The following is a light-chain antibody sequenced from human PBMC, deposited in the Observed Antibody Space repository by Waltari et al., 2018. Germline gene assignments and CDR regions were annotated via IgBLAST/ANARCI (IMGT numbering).Light chain of an antibody. CDR3: CSYAVSSTLV. V-gene: IGLV2-23*02. J-gene: IGLJ2*01. CDR1: SSDIGNDHL. CDR2: DVT. Sequence: QSPLTQPASVSASPGQSITISCTGTSSDIGNDHLVSWYQQHSGKVPKLIIYDVTQRPSGVSDRFSGSKSGNTASLTISGLQEDDEADYYCCSYAVSSTLVFGGGTKVTVL.